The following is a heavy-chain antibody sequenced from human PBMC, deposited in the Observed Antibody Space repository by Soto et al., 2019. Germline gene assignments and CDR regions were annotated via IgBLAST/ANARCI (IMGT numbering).Heavy chain of an antibody. CDR2: IYSGGST. D-gene: IGHD5-12*01. V-gene: IGHV3-53*02. CDR1: GFTVSSNY. CDR3: ARVHIEMASKYPVWFDP. Sequence: EVQLVETGGGLIQPGGSLRLSCAASGFTVSSNYMSWVRQAPGKGLEWVSVIYSGGSTYYADSVKGRFTISRDNSKNTLYLQMNSLRAEDTAVYYCARVHIEMASKYPVWFDPWGQGTLVTVSS. J-gene: IGHJ5*02.